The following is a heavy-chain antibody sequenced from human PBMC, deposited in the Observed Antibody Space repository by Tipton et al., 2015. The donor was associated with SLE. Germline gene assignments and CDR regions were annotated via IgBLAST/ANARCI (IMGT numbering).Heavy chain of an antibody. CDR3: ARDFLITGDPLAAFDI. J-gene: IGHJ3*02. CDR2: ISSSGSAT. Sequence: SLRLSCAASGFTFSNYAMNWVRQAPGKGLGWVSLISSSGSATYYADSVQGRFAISRDNSKNTVYLHMSSLRAEDTAVYYCARDFLITGDPLAAFDIWGQGTLVTVSS. D-gene: IGHD1-20*01. CDR1: GFTFSNYA. V-gene: IGHV3-23*01.